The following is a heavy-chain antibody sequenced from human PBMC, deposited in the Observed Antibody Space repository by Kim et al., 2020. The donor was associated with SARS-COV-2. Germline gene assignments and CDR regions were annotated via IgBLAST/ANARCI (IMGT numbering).Heavy chain of an antibody. J-gene: IGHJ5*02. D-gene: IGHD3-3*01. CDR3: AKDPRADFWSGYYPNWFDP. Sequence: GGSLRLSCAASGFTFSSYAMSWVRQAPGKGLEWVPAISGSGGSTYYADSVKGRFTISRDNSKNTLYLQMNSLRAEDTAVYYCAKDPRADFWSGYYPNWFDPWGQGTLVTVSS. V-gene: IGHV3-23*01. CDR2: ISGSGGST. CDR1: GFTFSSYA.